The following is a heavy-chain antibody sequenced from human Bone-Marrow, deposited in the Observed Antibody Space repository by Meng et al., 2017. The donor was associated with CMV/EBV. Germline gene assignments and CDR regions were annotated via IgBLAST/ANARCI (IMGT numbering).Heavy chain of an antibody. CDR3: ARDHLPVYYDTSAQHTGFDY. V-gene: IGHV1-46*01. CDR2: INPSGGST. J-gene: IGHJ4*02. CDR1: GYTFTSYY. D-gene: IGHD3-22*01. Sequence: ASVKVSCKASGYTFTSYYMHWVRQAPGQGLELMGIINPSGGSTSYAQKFQGRVTMTRDTSTSTVYMELSSLRSEDTAVYYCARDHLPVYYDTSAQHTGFDYWGQGTLVTVSS.